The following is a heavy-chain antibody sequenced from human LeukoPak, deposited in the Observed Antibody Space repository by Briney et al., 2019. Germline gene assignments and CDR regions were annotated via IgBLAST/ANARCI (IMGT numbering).Heavy chain of an antibody. CDR1: GGTFSSYA. J-gene: IGHJ4*02. D-gene: IGHD3-22*01. Sequence: SVKVSCKASGGTFSSYAISWVRQAPGQGLEWMGGIIPIFGTANYAQKFQGRVTITADESTSTAYMELSSLRSEDTAVYYCARKRVRYYDSSGYFDYWGQGTLVTVSS. V-gene: IGHV1-69*01. CDR2: IIPIFGTA. CDR3: ARKRVRYYDSSGYFDY.